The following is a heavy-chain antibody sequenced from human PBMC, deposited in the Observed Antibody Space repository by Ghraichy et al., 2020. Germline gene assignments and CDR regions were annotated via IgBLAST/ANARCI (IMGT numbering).Heavy chain of an antibody. CDR1: GFTFGDYA. V-gene: IGHV3-49*03. D-gene: IGHD3-10*01. CDR3: TRDQWFGELLPIRDYGMDV. J-gene: IGHJ6*02. CDR2: IRSKAYGGTT. Sequence: GGSLRLSWTASGFTFGDYAMSWFRQAPGKGLEWVGFIRSKAYGGTTEYAASVKGRFTISRDDSKSIAYLQMNSLKTEDTAVYYCTRDQWFGELLPIRDYGMDVWGQGTTVTVSS.